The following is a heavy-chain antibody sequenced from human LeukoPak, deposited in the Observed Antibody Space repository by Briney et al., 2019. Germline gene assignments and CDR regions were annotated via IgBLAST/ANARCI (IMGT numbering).Heavy chain of an antibody. V-gene: IGHV3-74*01. CDR3: ARVGYNYGYDY. Sequence: GGSLRLSCAASGIIFSSYWMHWVRQAPGQGLVWVSRINPDGSSTTYADSVKGRFTISRDNAKNTLSLQMNSLRAEDTAVYYCARVGYNYGYDYWGQGTLVTVSS. D-gene: IGHD5-18*01. J-gene: IGHJ4*02. CDR1: GIIFSSYW. CDR2: INPDGSST.